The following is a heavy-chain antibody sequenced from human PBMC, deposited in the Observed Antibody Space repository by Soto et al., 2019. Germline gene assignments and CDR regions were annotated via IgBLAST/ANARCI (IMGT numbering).Heavy chain of an antibody. J-gene: IGHJ6*02. CDR2: TYYRSKWYN. V-gene: IGHV6-1*01. D-gene: IGHD1-20*01. Sequence: SQTLSLTCASSGGSVCSNRAAWNWIRQSPSRGLEWLGRTYYRSKWYNEYAVSVKSRININPDTSKNQFSLQLNSVTPEDTAVYYCARVIPGTNYGMDVWGQGTTVTVSS. CDR1: GGSVCSNRAA. CDR3: ARVIPGTNYGMDV.